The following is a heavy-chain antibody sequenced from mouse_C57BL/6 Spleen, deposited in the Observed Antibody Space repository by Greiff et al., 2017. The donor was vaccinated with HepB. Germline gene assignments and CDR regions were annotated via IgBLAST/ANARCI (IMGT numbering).Heavy chain of an antibody. CDR1: GFTFSDYG. D-gene: IGHD1-1*01. Sequence: EVQLQESGGGLVKPGGSLKLSCAASGFTFSDYGMHWVRQAPEKGLEWVAYISSGSSTIYYADTVKGRLTISRDNAKNTLFLQMTSLRSEDTAMYYCARRDYGSRTHYCDDWGQGTTLTVSS. CDR2: ISSGSSTI. CDR3: ARRDYGSRTHYCDD. V-gene: IGHV5-17*01. J-gene: IGHJ2*01.